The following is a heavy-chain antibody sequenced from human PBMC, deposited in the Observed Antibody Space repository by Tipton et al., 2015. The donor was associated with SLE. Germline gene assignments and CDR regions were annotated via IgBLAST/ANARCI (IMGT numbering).Heavy chain of an antibody. Sequence: TLSLTCSVSGGSISNFYWSWIRQPPGKGLEWIGYIYYSGSTNYNPSLKSRVTISVDTSKNQFSLKLSSVTAADTAVYYCARDPPWEYYDSSGAFDIWGQGTMVTVSS. D-gene: IGHD3-22*01. CDR1: GGSISNFY. CDR2: IYYSGST. V-gene: IGHV4-59*01. J-gene: IGHJ3*02. CDR3: ARDPPWEYYDSSGAFDI.